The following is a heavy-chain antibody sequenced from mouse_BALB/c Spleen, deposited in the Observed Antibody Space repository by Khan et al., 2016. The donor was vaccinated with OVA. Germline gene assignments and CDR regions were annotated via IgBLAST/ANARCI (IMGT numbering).Heavy chain of an antibody. Sequence: EVQLQESGPGLVKPSQSLSLTCTVTGYSITSDYAWNWIRQFPGNKLEWLGYISYSDNTKYNPSLKSRISVTRDTSKNQFFLQLNSVTTEDTATYYCARVHGGDFDYWGKGTTLTVSS. J-gene: IGHJ2*01. CDR2: ISYSDNT. V-gene: IGHV3-2*02. CDR3: ARVHGGDFDY. CDR1: GYSITSDYA.